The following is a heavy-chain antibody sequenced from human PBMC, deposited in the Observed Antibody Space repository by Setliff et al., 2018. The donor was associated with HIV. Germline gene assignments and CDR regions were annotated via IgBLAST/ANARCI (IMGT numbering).Heavy chain of an antibody. CDR1: GYSISSGYY. J-gene: IGHJ4*02. Sequence: SETLSLTCAVSGYSISSGYYWGWIRQPPGKGLEWIGSIYHSESTYYSPSLRSRVSISVDTSKNQFSLKLSSVTAEDTAVYYRAKDHATSSWFTALLDYWGQGALVTVSS. CDR2: IYHSEST. V-gene: IGHV4-38-2*02. D-gene: IGHD6-13*01. CDR3: AKDHATSSWFTALLDY.